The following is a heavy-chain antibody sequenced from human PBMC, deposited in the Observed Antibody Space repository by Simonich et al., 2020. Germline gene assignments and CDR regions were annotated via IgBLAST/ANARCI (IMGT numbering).Heavy chain of an antibody. CDR2: SVTAGDK. D-gene: IGHD1-26*01. V-gene: IGHV3-13*01. Sequence: EVQLVESGGGLVQPGGSLRLSCAASGFTFSSYDMHWVRQATGKSQEWVTASVTAGDKYYPGSVKGRFTISRENAKNSLYLQMNSLRAGDTAVYYCARGGYSGSYNWFDPWGQGTLVTVSS. J-gene: IGHJ5*02. CDR3: ARGGYSGSYNWFDP. CDR1: GFTFSSYD.